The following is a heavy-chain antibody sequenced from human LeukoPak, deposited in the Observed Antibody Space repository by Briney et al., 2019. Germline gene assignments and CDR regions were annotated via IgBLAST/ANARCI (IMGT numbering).Heavy chain of an antibody. CDR1: GFSFTNYW. D-gene: IGHD2-21*02. CDR2: ISSDGSVT. CDR3: VRGSLRLPRSTPDY. V-gene: IGHV3-74*03. J-gene: IGHJ4*02. Sequence: PGGSLRLSCAVSGFSFTNYWMHWVCQDPGKGLVWVSYISSDGSVTKYADSVKGQFTISRDNAVNTLYLQMNSLRVEDTAVYYCVRGSLRLPRSTPDYWGQGTLVTVSS.